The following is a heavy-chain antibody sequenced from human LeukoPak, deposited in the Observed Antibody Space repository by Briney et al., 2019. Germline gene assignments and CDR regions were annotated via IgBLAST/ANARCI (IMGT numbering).Heavy chain of an antibody. CDR2: VNPNSGGT. J-gene: IGHJ3*02. Sequence: ASVKVSCKASGYTFTGYYMHWVRQAPGQGLEWMGWVNPNSGGTNYAQKFQGRVTMTRDTSISTAYMELSRLRSDDTAVYYCARIPRRPTGAAFDIWGQGTMVTVSS. V-gene: IGHV1-2*02. CDR3: ARIPRRPTGAAFDI. D-gene: IGHD2-21*01. CDR1: GYTFTGYY.